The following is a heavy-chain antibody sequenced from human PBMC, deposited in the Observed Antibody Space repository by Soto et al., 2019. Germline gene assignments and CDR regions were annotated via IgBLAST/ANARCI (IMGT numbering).Heavy chain of an antibody. V-gene: IGHV3-33*01. J-gene: IGHJ6*01. Sequence: WGSXRLSCEASGVTFIIYCIHLFRHAPGKGLECVAVMWYDGTTKYSEDSVNGRFTVSRDTSKNTVYLQMDSLRAEDTAVYYCERDILEWLYSYYGMEVWGQGTTV. CDR1: GVTFIIYC. CDR2: MWYDGTTK. CDR3: ERDILEWLYSYYGMEV. D-gene: IGHD3-3*01.